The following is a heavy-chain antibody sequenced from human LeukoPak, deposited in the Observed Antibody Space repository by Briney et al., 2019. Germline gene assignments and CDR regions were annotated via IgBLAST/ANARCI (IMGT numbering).Heavy chain of an antibody. V-gene: IGHV3-23*01. CDR2: ISGSGGNT. Sequence: GGSLRLSCIGTGFTFSSYAMGWVRQAPGKGLEWVSCISGSGGNTYYADSVKGRFTISRDNSKNTLYLQMNSLRVEDTAVYYCAKDRGRTWVQVANWGQGTLVTVSS. CDR3: AKDRGRTWVQVAN. D-gene: IGHD2-15*01. CDR1: GFTFSSYA. J-gene: IGHJ4*02.